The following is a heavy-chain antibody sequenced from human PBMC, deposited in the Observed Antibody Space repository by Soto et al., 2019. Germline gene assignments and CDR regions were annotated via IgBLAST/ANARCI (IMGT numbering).Heavy chain of an antibody. J-gene: IGHJ4*02. CDR1: GGSISSSSYY. D-gene: IGHD3-3*01. CDR2: IYYSGST. CDR3: ARQLYDFWSSSQPNFDY. Sequence: SETLSLTCTVSGGSISSSSYYWGWIRQPPGKGLEWIGSIYYSGSTYYNPSLKSRVTISVDTSKNQFSLKLSSVTAADTAVYYCARQLYDFWSSSQPNFDYWGQGTLVTVSS. V-gene: IGHV4-39*01.